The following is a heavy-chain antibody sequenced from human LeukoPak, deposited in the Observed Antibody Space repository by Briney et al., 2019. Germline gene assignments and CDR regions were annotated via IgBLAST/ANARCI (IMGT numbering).Heavy chain of an antibody. CDR3: ARLQWFAESRLTS. CDR2: IYYLGST. V-gene: IGHV4-39*01. CDR1: GASISSSSSY. D-gene: IGHD3-10*01. Sequence: PSETLSLTCTVPGASISSSSSYWGWIRQPPGEGLEWIGSIYYLGSTFYNPSLKSRVTMSVDTTKNQFSLKLTSVTAADTAVYYCARLQWFAESRLTSWGQGTLVTVSS. J-gene: IGHJ5*02.